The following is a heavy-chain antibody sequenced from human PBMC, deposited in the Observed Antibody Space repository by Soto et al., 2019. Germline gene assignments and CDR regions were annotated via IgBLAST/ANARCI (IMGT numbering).Heavy chain of an antibody. CDR3: ASLGVGDWANYYYYYGMDV. CDR1: VFTFSVYA. CDR2: VTANGGGT. Sequence: PGGSLRLSCAATVFTFSVYAMTLVRQAPGEGLEWVSAVTANGGGTYSADSVKGRFTISRDNSKNTLFLQMNSLRAEDTAVYYCASLGVGDWANYYYYYGMDVWGQGTTVTVSS. J-gene: IGHJ6*02. V-gene: IGHV3-23*01. D-gene: IGHD2-21*02.